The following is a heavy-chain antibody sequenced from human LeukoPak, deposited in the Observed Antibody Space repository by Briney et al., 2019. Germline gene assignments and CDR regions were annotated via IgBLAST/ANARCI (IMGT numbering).Heavy chain of an antibody. CDR3: ARGGFTTWFDP. CDR2: IRINGVDT. CDR1: GFTFSSYS. J-gene: IGHJ5*02. D-gene: IGHD3-16*01. Sequence: GGSLRLSCAASGFTFSSYSMTWVRQVPGKGLEWVSTIRINGVDTYYADSVRGRFSISRDNSKNTLNLEMNNVRAEDTAVYYCARGGFTTWFDPWGQGTLVTVSS. V-gene: IGHV3-23*01.